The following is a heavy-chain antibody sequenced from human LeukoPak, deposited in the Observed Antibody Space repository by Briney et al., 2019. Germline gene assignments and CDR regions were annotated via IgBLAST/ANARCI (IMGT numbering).Heavy chain of an antibody. CDR1: GGSISSYY. D-gene: IGHD3-22*01. Sequence: SETLSLTCTVSGGSISSYYWSWIRQPPGKGLEWIGYIYYSGSTNYNPSLKSRVTISEDTSENQFSLKLTSVTAADTAVYYCVSTNDQLHYDRSGYYGYWGQGTLVTVSS. CDR2: IYYSGST. CDR3: VSTNDQLHYDRSGYYGY. J-gene: IGHJ4*02. V-gene: IGHV4-59*12.